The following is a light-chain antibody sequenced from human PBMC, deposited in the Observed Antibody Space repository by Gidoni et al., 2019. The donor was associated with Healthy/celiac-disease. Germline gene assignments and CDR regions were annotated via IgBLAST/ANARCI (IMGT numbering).Light chain of an antibody. V-gene: IGKV3-20*01. J-gene: IGKJ1*01. CDR1: QSVSSSY. CDR3: QQYGSSPPWT. Sequence: ESVLTQYPGTLSLSPGERATLSCRASQSVSSSYLAWYQQKPGQAPRLLIYGASSRATGIPDRFSGSGSGPDFTLTISRLAPEDFAVYYCQQYGSSPPWTFGQGTQVEIK. CDR2: GAS.